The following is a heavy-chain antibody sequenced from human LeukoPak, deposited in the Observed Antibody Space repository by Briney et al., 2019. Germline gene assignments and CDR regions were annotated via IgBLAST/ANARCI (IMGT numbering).Heavy chain of an antibody. CDR3: AGGDYDFWSGYYPQYFQH. CDR1: GGTFSSYA. J-gene: IGHJ1*01. D-gene: IGHD3-3*01. V-gene: IGHV1-69*05. Sequence: ASVKVSCKASGGTFSSYAISWARQAPGQGLEWMGGIIPIFGTANYAQKFQGRVTITTDESTSTAYMELSSLRSEDTAVYYCAGGDYDFWSGYYPQYFQHWGQGTLVTVSS. CDR2: IIPIFGTA.